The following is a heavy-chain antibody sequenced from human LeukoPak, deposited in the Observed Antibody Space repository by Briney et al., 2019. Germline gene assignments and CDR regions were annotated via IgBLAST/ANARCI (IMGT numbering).Heavy chain of an antibody. V-gene: IGHV4-34*01. Sequence: SETLSLTCAVYGGSFSGYYWSWIRQPPGKGLEWIGEINHSGSTNYNPSLKSRVTISVDTSKNQFSLKLSSVTAADTAVYYCPRSRSSGYNRPEDRGGADDAFDIWGQGTMVTVSS. CDR1: GGSFSGYY. D-gene: IGHD3-22*01. J-gene: IGHJ3*02. CDR3: PRSRSSGYNRPEDRGGADDAFDI. CDR2: INHSGST.